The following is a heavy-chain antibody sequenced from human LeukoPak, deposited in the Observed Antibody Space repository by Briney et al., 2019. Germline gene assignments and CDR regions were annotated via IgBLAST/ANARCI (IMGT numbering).Heavy chain of an antibody. CDR1: GYSFTSYW. J-gene: IGHJ5*01. CDR2: IYPGDSDT. CDR3: VRTPTCSSGSCYPNWFDS. D-gene: IGHD2-15*01. Sequence: GESLKISCKGSGYSFTSYWIGWVRQMPGKGLEWMGIIYPGDSDTRYSPSFQGQVTISADKSISTAYLQWSRLEAPDTAMYYCVRTPTCSSGSCYPNWFDSWGQGTLVTVSS. V-gene: IGHV5-51*01.